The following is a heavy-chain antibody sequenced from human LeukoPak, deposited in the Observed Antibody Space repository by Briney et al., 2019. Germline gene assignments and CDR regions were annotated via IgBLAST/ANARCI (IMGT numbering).Heavy chain of an antibody. CDR3: ARVGAWELQRVFEY. D-gene: IGHD1-26*01. V-gene: IGHV3-7*01. Sequence: GGSLRLSCAASGFTFTNYWMTWVRQVPGKGLEWVANIHKAGSESYYMDSVKGRFAISRDNAKNSLYLQLSSLRVEDTAVYYCARVGAWELQRVFEYWGQGTLVTVSS. J-gene: IGHJ4*02. CDR1: GFTFTNYW. CDR2: IHKAGSES.